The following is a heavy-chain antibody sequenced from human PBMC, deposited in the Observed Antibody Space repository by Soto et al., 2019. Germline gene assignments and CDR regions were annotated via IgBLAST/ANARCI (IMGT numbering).Heavy chain of an antibody. D-gene: IGHD4-17*01. CDR2: INAGNGNT. V-gene: IGHV1-3*01. Sequence: ASVKVSCKASGYTFTSYAMHWVRQAPGQRLEWMGWINAGNGNTKYSQKFQGRVTITRDTSASTAYMELSSLRSEDTAVYYCARWAGGFMTTVTSDYWGQGTLVTVSS. J-gene: IGHJ4*02. CDR3: ARWAGGFMTTVTSDY. CDR1: GYTFTSYA.